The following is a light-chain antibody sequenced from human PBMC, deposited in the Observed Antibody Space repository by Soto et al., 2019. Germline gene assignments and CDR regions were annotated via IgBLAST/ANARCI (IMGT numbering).Light chain of an antibody. CDR3: CSYAGSYIVVV. J-gene: IGLJ2*01. Sequence: QLVLTQPRSVSGSPGQSVTISCTGTSSDVGGYNYVSWYQQHPGKAPKLMIYDVSKRPSGVPDRFSGSKSGNTASLTISGLQAEDEADYYCCSYAGSYIVVVFGGGTKLTVL. CDR1: SSDVGGYNY. V-gene: IGLV2-11*01. CDR2: DVS.